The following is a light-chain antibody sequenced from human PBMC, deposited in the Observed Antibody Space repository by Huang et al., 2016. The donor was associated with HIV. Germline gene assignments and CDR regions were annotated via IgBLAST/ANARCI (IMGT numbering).Light chain of an antibody. CDR2: GAS. V-gene: IGKV1-13*02. CDR3: QKYDSYPWT. Sequence: TQLTQSPSSLSANVGDRVVLTCRARQVISSALAWYQQKPGKPPTLLIHGASALESGVPGRFSGSGSGTEFTLTISSLQPDDFATYFCQKYDSYPWTFGQGTKVEIK. J-gene: IGKJ1*01. CDR1: QVISSA.